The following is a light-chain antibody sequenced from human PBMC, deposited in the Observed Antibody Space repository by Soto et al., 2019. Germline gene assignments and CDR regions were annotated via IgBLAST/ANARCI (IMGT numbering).Light chain of an antibody. J-gene: IGKJ1*01. V-gene: IGKV3-11*01. CDR3: QVRDVWPS. Sequence: IVLRQSPVTLALSPGERAVLSCRASQSVSTSLAWYQHKPGQAPRLFIYDASKRAPGVPARFSGSGSGTDFTLTISSLEPEDFAVYYCQVRDVWPSFGQGTKVEIK. CDR2: DAS. CDR1: QSVSTS.